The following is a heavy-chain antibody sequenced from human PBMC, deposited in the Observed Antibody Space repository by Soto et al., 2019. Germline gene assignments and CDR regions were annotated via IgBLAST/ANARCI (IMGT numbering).Heavy chain of an antibody. CDR1: GFTFSSYA. D-gene: IGHD3-16*01. V-gene: IGHV3-23*01. CDR2: ISSSGGSA. CDR3: AKDHWGSY. Sequence: EVQLLESGGGLVQPGGSLRLSCAASGFTFSSYAMSWVRQSPGKGLEWVSAISSSGGSAYYPDSVKGRFTISRDNSKNTMHLQMNSLRAEDTAVYYCAKDHWGSYSGQGTLVTVSS. J-gene: IGHJ4*02.